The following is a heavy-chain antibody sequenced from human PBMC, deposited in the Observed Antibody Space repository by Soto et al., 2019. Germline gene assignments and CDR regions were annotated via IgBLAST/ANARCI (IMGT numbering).Heavy chain of an antibody. V-gene: IGHV1-18*04. D-gene: IGHD3-3*01. CDR3: ARGSSYYDFCSGPYYYYGMDV. CDR1: GYTFTSYG. CDR2: ISAYNGNT. Sequence: QVQLVQSGAEVKKPGASVKVSCKASGYTFTSYGISWVRQAPGQGLEWMGWISAYNGNTNYAQKLQGRVTMTTDTSTSTSYMELRSLRSDDTAVYYCARGSSYYDFCSGPYYYYGMDVWGQGTTVTVSS. J-gene: IGHJ6*02.